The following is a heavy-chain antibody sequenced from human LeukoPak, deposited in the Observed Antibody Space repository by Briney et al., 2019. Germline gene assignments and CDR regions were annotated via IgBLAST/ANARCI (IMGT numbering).Heavy chain of an antibody. CDR3: AKGLINDWSALEY. Sequence: PGGSLRLSCAASGFTFSSYAMTWVRQAPGKGLEWVSAISGSGGTTYYADSVRGRFTISRDNPKNPLYLQMNSLRAEDTAVYYCAKGLINDWSALEYWGQGTLVTVSS. V-gene: IGHV3-23*01. J-gene: IGHJ4*02. CDR1: GFTFSSYA. CDR2: ISGSGGTT. D-gene: IGHD3-9*01.